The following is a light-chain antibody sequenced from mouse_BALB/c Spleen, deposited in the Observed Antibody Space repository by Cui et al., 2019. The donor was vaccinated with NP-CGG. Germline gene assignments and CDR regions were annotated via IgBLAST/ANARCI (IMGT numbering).Light chain of an antibody. Sequence: QAVVPQESALTTSPGETVTLTCRSNTGAVTANNYANWVQEKPDHLFTGLIGGTNNRAPGVPARFSGSLIGDKAALTITGAQTEDEAIYFCALWYSNHWVFGGGTELTVL. CDR3: ALWYSNHWV. CDR1: TGAVTANNY. CDR2: GTN. V-gene: IGLV1*01. J-gene: IGLJ1*01.